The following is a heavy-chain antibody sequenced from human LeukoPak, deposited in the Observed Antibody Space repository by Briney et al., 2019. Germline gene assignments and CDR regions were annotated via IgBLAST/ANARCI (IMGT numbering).Heavy chain of an antibody. CDR1: GFTFSSYW. D-gene: IGHD3-3*01. CDR2: IKQDGSEK. J-gene: IGHJ5*02. V-gene: IGHV3-7*04. CDR3: ARGPHITIFGVVINNWFDP. Sequence: GGSLRLSCAASGFTFSSYWMSWVRQAPGKGLEWVANIKQDGSEKYYVDSVKGRFTISRDNAKNSLYLQMNSLRAEDTAVYYCARGPHITIFGVVINNWFDPWGQGTLVTVSS.